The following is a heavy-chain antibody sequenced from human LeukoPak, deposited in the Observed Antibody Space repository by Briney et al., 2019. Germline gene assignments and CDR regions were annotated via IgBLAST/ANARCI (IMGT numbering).Heavy chain of an antibody. V-gene: IGHV4-59*01. Sequence: SETLSLTCTVSGGSISSYYWSWIRQPPGKGLEWIGYIYYSGSTNYNPSLKSRVTISVDTSKNQFSLKLSSVTAADTAVYYCARGGSGWYIYWYFDLWGRGTLVTVSS. CDR3: ARGGSGWYIYWYFDL. CDR1: GGSISSYY. D-gene: IGHD6-19*01. CDR2: IYYSGST. J-gene: IGHJ2*01.